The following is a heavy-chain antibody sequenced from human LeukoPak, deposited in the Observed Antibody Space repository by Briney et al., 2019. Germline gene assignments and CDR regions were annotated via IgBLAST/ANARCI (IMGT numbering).Heavy chain of an antibody. V-gene: IGHV3-30-3*01. D-gene: IGHD3-3*01. J-gene: IGHJ4*02. CDR2: ISYDGSNK. CDR3: ASRSRFGVVISDY. Sequence: GGSLRLSCAASGFTFSSYAMHWVRQAPGKGLEWVAVISYDGSNKYYADSVKGRFTISRDNSKNTLYLQMNSLRAEDTAVYYCASRSRFGVVISDYWGQGTLVTVSS. CDR1: GFTFSSYA.